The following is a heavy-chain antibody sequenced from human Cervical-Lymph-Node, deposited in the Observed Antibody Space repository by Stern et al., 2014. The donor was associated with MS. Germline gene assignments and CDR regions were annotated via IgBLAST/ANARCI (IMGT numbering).Heavy chain of an antibody. J-gene: IGHJ6*02. CDR2: VSWNTKRK. V-gene: IGHV3-9*01. D-gene: IGHD5-18*01. CDR1: GFTFDDYA. CDR3: AKDVGGGVGYNYGNGMDV. Sequence: EVQLVESGGGLVQPGRSLRLSCVASGFTFDDYAMHWVRQAPGKGLEWVSGVSWNTKRKVYMDSVKGRFTISRDNAKNALYLQMNSLRVEDTALYYCAKDVGGGVGYNYGNGMDVWGQGTTVTVSS.